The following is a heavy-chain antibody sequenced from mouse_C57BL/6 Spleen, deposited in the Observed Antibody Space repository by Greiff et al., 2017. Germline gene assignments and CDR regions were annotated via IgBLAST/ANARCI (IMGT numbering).Heavy chain of an antibody. V-gene: IGHV1-52*01. J-gene: IGHJ3*01. CDR3: ARDDYDGSRAY. CDR1: GYTFTSYW. D-gene: IGHD2-4*01. Sequence: VKLQQPGAELVRPGSSVKLSCKASGYTFTSYWMHWVKQRPIQGLEWIGNIDPSDSETHYNQKFKDKATLTVDKSSSTAYMQLSSLTSEDSAVYYCARDDYDGSRAYWGQGTLVTVSA. CDR2: IDPSDSET.